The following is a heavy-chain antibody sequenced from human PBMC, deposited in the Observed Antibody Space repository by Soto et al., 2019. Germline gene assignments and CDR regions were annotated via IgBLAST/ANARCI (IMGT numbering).Heavy chain of an antibody. CDR2: ISAYNGNT. D-gene: IGHD3-9*01. CDR3: AREVGAHGILTYWYFDL. J-gene: IGHJ2*01. Sequence: ASVKVSCKASGYTFTSYGISWVRQAPGQVLEWMGWISAYNGNTNYAQKLQGRVTMTTDTSTSTAYMELRSLRSDDTAVYYCAREVGAHGILTYWYFDLWGRGTLVTVSS. V-gene: IGHV1-18*01. CDR1: GYTFTSYG.